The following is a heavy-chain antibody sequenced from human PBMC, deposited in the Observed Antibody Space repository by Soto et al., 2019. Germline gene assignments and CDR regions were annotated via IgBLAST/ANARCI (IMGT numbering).Heavy chain of an antibody. CDR3: VRPLPSGRNYGLDV. CDR1: GLTVSNAY. V-gene: IGHV3-53*01. Sequence: VSLLLSCAASGLTVSNAYMAWVRQAPGMGLEWVSVIYDNGTTYYADSVKGRFTISRDTSTNTLSLQMDSLRAEDTAVYYCVRPLPSGRNYGLDVWGQGTTVTVSS. D-gene: IGHD3-10*01. J-gene: IGHJ6*02. CDR2: IYDNGTT.